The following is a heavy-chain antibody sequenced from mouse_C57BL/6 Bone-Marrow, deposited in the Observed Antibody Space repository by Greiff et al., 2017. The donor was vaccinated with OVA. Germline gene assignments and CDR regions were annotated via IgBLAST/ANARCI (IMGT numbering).Heavy chain of an antibody. D-gene: IGHD5-1*01. Sequence: VQLQQSGAELVRPGASVKLSCTASGFNIKDDYMHWVKQRPEQGLEWIGWIDPENGDTAYASKFQSKATITADTSSNPAYLQLSSLTSEDTAVYYCREYVWGTGTAVTVSS. CDR1: GFNIKDDY. CDR3: REYV. CDR2: IDPENGDT. J-gene: IGHJ1*03. V-gene: IGHV14-4*01.